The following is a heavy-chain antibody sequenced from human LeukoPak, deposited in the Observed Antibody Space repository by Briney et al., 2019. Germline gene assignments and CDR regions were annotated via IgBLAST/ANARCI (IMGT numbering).Heavy chain of an antibody. V-gene: IGHV3-30*14. J-gene: IGHJ4*02. CDR3: ARTPGGYYYGSGTDY. Sequence: GGSLRLSCAASGFTFSSYAMHWVRQAPGKGLEWVAVISYDGSNKYYADSVKGRFTISRDNSKNTLYLQMNSLRAEDTAVYYCARTPGGYYYGSGTDYWGQGTLVTVSS. D-gene: IGHD3-10*01. CDR1: GFTFSSYA. CDR2: ISYDGSNK.